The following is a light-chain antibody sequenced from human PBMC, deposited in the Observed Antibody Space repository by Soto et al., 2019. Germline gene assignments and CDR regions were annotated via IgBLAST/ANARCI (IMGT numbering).Light chain of an antibody. CDR3: QQTYSPPLT. CDR2: DAT. CDR1: QSINHY. J-gene: IGKJ1*01. V-gene: IGKV1-39*01. Sequence: IQLPQSPSSLSASVGDRVAIPCRTSQSINHYLKWYQQKPGKAPKVLIYDATRLQSGVPSRFSGGGSVTDFTLTISSLQAENCVTYYCQQTYSPPLTFGQGTEVESK.